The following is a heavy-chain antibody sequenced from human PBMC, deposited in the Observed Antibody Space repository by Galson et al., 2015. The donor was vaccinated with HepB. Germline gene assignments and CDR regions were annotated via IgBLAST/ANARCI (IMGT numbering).Heavy chain of an antibody. J-gene: IGHJ4*02. D-gene: IGHD6-6*01. Sequence: SLRLSCAASGFSFSSYSVNWVRQAPGKGLEWISYISSSSSTTYYADSVKDRFTISRDNGKNSLYLQMNSLRAEDTAVYYCARDLSGAARYFDYWGQGTLVTVSS. CDR3: ARDLSGAARYFDY. V-gene: IGHV3-48*01. CDR1: GFSFSSYS. CDR2: ISSSSSTT.